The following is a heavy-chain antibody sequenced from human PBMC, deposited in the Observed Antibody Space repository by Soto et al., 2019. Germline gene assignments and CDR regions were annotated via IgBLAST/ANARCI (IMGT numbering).Heavy chain of an antibody. CDR2: ISYDGSNK. D-gene: IGHD6-19*01. CDR1: GFTFSSYG. CDR3: AKGPYGSGWAIFDY. Sequence: ESGGGVVQPGRSLRLSCAASGFTFSSYGMHWVRQAPGKGLEWVAVISYDGSNKYYADSVKGRFTISRDNSKNTLYLQMNSLRAEDTAVYYCAKGPYGSGWAIFDYWGQGTLVTVSS. J-gene: IGHJ4*02. V-gene: IGHV3-30*18.